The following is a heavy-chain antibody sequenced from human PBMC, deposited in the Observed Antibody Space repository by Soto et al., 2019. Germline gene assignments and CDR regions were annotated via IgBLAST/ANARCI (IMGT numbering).Heavy chain of an antibody. V-gene: IGHV4-59*01. CDR1: GGSSISYY. D-gene: IGHD3-10*01. CDR2: IYYSGST. CDR3: ARGFSTREEVRGVISPFY. Sequence: SETLSLTYTVSGGSSISYYWSWIRQPPGKGLEWIGYIYYSGSTNYNPSLKSRVTISVDTSKNQFSLKLSSVTAADTAVYYCARGFSTREEVRGVISPFYWGQGTLVTVSS. J-gene: IGHJ4*02.